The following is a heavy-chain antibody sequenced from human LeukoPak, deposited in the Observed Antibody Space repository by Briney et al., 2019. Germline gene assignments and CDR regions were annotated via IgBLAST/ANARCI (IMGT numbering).Heavy chain of an antibody. CDR1: GYTFTNYY. J-gene: IGHJ4*02. V-gene: IGHV1-46*01. Sequence: GASVKVSCKASGYTFTNYYIHWVRQAPGQGLEWMGIINPSGGTTAYAQKFQGRVTMTRDTSTSTVFMELSRLRSDDTAVYYCARDLGVVIYPDYWGQGTLVTVSS. CDR2: INPSGGTT. CDR3: ARDLGVVIYPDY. D-gene: IGHD3-3*01.